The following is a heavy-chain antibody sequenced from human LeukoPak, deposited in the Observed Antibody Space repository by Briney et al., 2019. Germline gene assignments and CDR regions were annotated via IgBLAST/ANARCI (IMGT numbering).Heavy chain of an antibody. CDR1: GGTFSSYA. Sequence: GASVKVSCKASGGTFSSYAISWVRQAPGQGLEWMGRIIPILGIANYAQKFQGRVTITADKSTSTAYMEPSSLRFEDTAVYYCAREGGWFDPWGQGTLVTVSS. J-gene: IGHJ5*02. CDR2: IIPILGIA. V-gene: IGHV1-69*04. CDR3: AREGGWFDP. D-gene: IGHD3-16*01.